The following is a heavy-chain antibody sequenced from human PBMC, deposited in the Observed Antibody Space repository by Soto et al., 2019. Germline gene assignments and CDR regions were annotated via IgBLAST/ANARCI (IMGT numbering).Heavy chain of an antibody. J-gene: IGHJ5*01. CDR3: TRALSGSCDS. CDR1: GDSVSSKSAA. D-gene: IGHD1-26*01. V-gene: IGHV6-1*01. Sequence: SQTLSLTCAISGDSVSSKSAAWNWIRQSPSRGLEWLGRTYYRSKWSTDYAVSVKSRITINPDTSKNQFSPQLNSVTPEDTAVYYCTRALSGSCDSWGQGTLVTVSS. CDR2: TYYRSKWST.